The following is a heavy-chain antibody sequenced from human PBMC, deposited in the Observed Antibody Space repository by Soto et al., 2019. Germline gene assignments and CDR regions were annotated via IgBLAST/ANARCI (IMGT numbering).Heavy chain of an antibody. CDR1: GGSIGTYY. CDR2: IYYSGST. D-gene: IGHD2-8*02. V-gene: IGHV4-59*12. Sequence: PSETLSLTCSVSGGSIGTYYWSWIRQAPGKGLEWIGYIYYSGSTSYNPSLKSRVSISVDTSKNQFSLKLSSVTAADTAVYYCARDKITGLFDYWGQGTLVTVSS. CDR3: ARDKITGLFDY. J-gene: IGHJ4*02.